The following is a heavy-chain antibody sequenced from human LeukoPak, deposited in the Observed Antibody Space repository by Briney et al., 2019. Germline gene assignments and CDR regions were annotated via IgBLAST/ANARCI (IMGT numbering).Heavy chain of an antibody. CDR3: ARVLPSYCGGDCYSGSKDY. V-gene: IGHV3-53*01. CDR1: GFTVSTSY. CDR2: IYSGGST. J-gene: IGHJ4*02. D-gene: IGHD2-21*02. Sequence: GGSLRLSCAASGFTVSTSYMSWVRQAPGKGLEWVSVIYSGGSTYYADSVKGRFTISRDNSKNTLYLQMNSVRAEDTAVYYCARVLPSYCGGDCYSGSKDYWGQGTLVTVSS.